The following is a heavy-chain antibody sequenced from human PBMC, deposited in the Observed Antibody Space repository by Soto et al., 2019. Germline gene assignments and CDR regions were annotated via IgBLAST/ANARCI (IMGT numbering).Heavy chain of an antibody. CDR1: GYTFTGYY. J-gene: IGHJ3*02. Sequence: ASVKVSCKASGYTFTGYYMHWVRQPLVQGLEWMGWINPNSGGTNYAQKFQGWVTMTRDTSISTAYMELSRLRSDDTAVYYCARVGRYYYDSVAAFDIWGQGTMVTVSS. CDR2: INPNSGGT. CDR3: ARVGRYYYDSVAAFDI. V-gene: IGHV1-2*04. D-gene: IGHD3-22*01.